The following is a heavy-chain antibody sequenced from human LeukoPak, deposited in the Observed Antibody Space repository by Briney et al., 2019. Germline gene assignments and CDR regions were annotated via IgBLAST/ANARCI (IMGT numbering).Heavy chain of an antibody. CDR1: GYTFIGYY. CDR3: ARTLGSVAGYQNFDY. J-gene: IGHJ4*02. Sequence: ASVKVSCKASGYTFIGYYMHWVRQAPGQGLEWMGWINPHSGGTNYAQKFQDRVTMTRDTSISTAYMELSRLRSVDTAVYYCARTLGSVAGYQNFDYWGQGTLVTVSS. V-gene: IGHV1-2*02. CDR2: INPHSGGT. D-gene: IGHD6-19*01.